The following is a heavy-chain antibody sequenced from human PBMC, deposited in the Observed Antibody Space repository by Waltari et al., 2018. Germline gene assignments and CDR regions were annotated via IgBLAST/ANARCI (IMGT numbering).Heavy chain of an antibody. J-gene: IGHJ4*02. CDR1: GGSLRGSY. CDR2: INHSGST. Sequence: QVQLQQWGAGLLKPSETMSLTCAVYGGSLRGSYWSWNRQPPGKGLEWIGEINHSGSTNYNPSLKSRVTISVDTSKNQFSLKLSSVTAADTAVYYCAREAGVGGYSYGYFYWGQGTLVTVSS. D-gene: IGHD5-18*01. CDR3: AREAGVGGYSYGYFY. V-gene: IGHV4-34*01.